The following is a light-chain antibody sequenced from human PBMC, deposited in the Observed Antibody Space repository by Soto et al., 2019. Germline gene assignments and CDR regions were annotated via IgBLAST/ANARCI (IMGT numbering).Light chain of an antibody. CDR2: AAS. CDR3: QQTYSSPPT. CDR1: QTINIY. J-gene: IGKJ1*01. V-gene: IGKV1-39*01. Sequence: DIPMTQSPSSLSASVGGRLTITCRASQTINIYLNWYQQKPGTAPDLLIYAASSLQSGVPSRFSGSGSGTDFNLTITNLQPEDSATYYCQQTYSSPPTFGQGTKVEI.